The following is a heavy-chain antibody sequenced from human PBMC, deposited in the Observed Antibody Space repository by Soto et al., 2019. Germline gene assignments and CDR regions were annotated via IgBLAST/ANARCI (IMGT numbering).Heavy chain of an antibody. CDR3: ARRFSTPRGYDYLDY. V-gene: IGHV4-59*08. Sequence: SETLSLTCTATGGSISSYYWSWIRQTPEKGLEWIGYIYYSGSTNYNHSLNSRVTISVDTSKNQYTLKLSSVTAADTAVYYCARRFSTPRGYDYLDYWGQGTLVTVSS. D-gene: IGHD5-12*01. CDR1: GGSISSYY. CDR2: IYYSGST. J-gene: IGHJ4*02.